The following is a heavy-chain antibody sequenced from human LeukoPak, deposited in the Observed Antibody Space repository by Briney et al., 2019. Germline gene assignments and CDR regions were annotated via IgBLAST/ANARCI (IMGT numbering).Heavy chain of an antibody. CDR1: GFTFSNYG. CDR3: ATTSAEIDY. D-gene: IGHD1-26*01. CDR2: ISGSGGST. J-gene: IGHJ4*02. Sequence: GRSLRLSCAASGFTFSNYGMHWVRQAPGKGLEWVSAISGSGGSTYYADSVKGRFTISRDNSKNTLYLQMNSLRAEDTAVYYCATTSAEIDYWGQGTLVTVSS. V-gene: IGHV3-23*01.